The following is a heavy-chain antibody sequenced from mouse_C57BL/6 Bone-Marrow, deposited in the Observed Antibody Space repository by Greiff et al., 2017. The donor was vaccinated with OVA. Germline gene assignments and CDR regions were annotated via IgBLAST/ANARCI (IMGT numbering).Heavy chain of an antibody. D-gene: IGHD5-5*01. CDR3: AREGMGLPFDY. V-gene: IGHV1-4*01. J-gene: IGHJ2*01. Sequence: QVQLQQSGAELARPGASVKMSCKASGYTFTSYTMHWVKQRPGQGLEWIGYINPSSGYTKYNQKFKDKATLTADKSSSTAYMQLSSLTSEDSAVYYCAREGMGLPFDYWGQGTTLTVSS. CDR1: GYTFTSYT. CDR2: INPSSGYT.